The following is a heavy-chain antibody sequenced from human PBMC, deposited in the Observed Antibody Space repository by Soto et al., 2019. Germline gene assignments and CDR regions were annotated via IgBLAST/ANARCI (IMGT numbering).Heavy chain of an antibody. Sequence: PGGSLRLSCTASGFTFGDYAMSWVRQAPGKGLEWVGFIRSKAYGGTTEYAASVKGRFTISRDDSKSIAYLQMNSLKTEDTAVYYCTRGLYYGSGSYYTSYYYYGMDVWGQGTTVTVSS. CDR3: TRGLYYGSGSYYTSYYYYGMDV. D-gene: IGHD3-10*01. CDR2: IRSKAYGGTT. J-gene: IGHJ6*02. CDR1: GFTFGDYA. V-gene: IGHV3-49*04.